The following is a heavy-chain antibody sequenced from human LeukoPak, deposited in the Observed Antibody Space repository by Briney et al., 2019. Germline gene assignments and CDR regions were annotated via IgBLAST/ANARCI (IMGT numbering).Heavy chain of an antibody. CDR2: ISAYNGNT. V-gene: IGHV1-18*01. CDR1: GYTFTSYG. D-gene: IGHD3-22*01. CDR3: ARVSHYDSSGWDWFDP. J-gene: IGHJ5*02. Sequence: GASVKVSCKASGYTFTSYGISWVRQAPGQGLEWMGWISAYNGNTNYAQKLQGRVTMTTDTSTSTAYMELRSLRSDDTAVYYCARVSHYDSSGWDWFDPWGQGTLVTVSS.